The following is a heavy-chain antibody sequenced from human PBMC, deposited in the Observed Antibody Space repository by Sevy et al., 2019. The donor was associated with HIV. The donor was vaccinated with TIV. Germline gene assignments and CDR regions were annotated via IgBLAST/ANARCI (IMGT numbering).Heavy chain of an antibody. Sequence: GGSLRLSCAASGFTFSSYWMSWVRQAPGKGLEWVANIKQDGSEKYYVDSVKGRFTISRDNAKNSLYLQMNSLRAEDTAVYYCATHGDYSNYYYYYYGMDVWGHGTTVTVSS. V-gene: IGHV3-7*03. D-gene: IGHD4-4*01. CDR3: ATHGDYSNYYYYYYGMDV. CDR2: IKQDGSEK. J-gene: IGHJ6*02. CDR1: GFTFSSYW.